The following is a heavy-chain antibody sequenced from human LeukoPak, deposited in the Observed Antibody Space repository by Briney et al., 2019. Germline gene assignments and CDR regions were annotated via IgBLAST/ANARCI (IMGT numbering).Heavy chain of an antibody. CDR1: GGSISSYY. Sequence: PSETLSLTCTVSGGSISSYYWSWIRQPAGKGLEWIGRIYSSGSTNYNPSLKSRVTMSVDTSKNHFSLKLSSVTAADTAVYYCARGICSSTSCYDWFDPWGQGTLVTVSS. CDR2: IYSSGST. D-gene: IGHD2-2*01. J-gene: IGHJ5*02. CDR3: ARGICSSTSCYDWFDP. V-gene: IGHV4-4*07.